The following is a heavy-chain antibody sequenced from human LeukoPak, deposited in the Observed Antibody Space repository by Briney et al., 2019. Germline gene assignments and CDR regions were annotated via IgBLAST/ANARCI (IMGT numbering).Heavy chain of an antibody. Sequence: PSETLSLTCAVYGGSFSGYYWSWIRQSPGKGLEWTGEINHSGSTTYNPSLKSRVTISVDTSKNQFSLKLSSVTAADTAVYYCASLMLIAAGYDYWGQGNLVTVSS. CDR2: INHSGST. D-gene: IGHD6-13*01. V-gene: IGHV4-34*01. J-gene: IGHJ4*02. CDR3: ASLMLIAAGYDY. CDR1: GGSFSGYY.